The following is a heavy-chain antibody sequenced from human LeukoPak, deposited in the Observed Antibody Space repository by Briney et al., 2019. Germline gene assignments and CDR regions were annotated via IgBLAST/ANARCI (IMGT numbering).Heavy chain of an antibody. D-gene: IGHD1-26*01. CDR1: GYTFTSYA. CDR2: INAGNGNT. Sequence: ASVKVSCKASGYTFTSYAMHWVRQAPGQRLEWMGWINAGNGNTKYSQKFQGRVTMTRNTSISTAYMELSSLRSEDTAVYYCARVRATLGGRYIDYWGQGTLVTVSS. J-gene: IGHJ4*02. CDR3: ARVRATLGGRYIDY. V-gene: IGHV1-3*01.